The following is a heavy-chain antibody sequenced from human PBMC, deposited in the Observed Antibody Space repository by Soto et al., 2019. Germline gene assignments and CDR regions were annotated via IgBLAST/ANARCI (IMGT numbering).Heavy chain of an antibody. V-gene: IGHV3-21*01. CDR2: ISSRSNQI. CDR1: GFTFNNYN. CDR3: ARVPVIAAAGTAWFDP. Sequence: AGGSLRLSCAASGFTFNNYNMNWVRQGPGKGLEWVASISSRSNQIFHADSVKGRFTISRDNAKNSVFLQMNSLRAEDTAVYYCARVPVIAAAGTAWFDPWGQGTLVTVSS. J-gene: IGHJ5*02. D-gene: IGHD6-13*01.